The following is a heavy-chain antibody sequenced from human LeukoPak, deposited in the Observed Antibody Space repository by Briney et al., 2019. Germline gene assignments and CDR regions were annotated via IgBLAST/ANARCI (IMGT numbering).Heavy chain of an antibody. J-gene: IGHJ6*03. D-gene: IGHD3-3*01. V-gene: IGHV4-39*07. CDR3: ARSLVTYYDFWSGYYKDYYYYYYMDV. CDR1: GDSITTNSYY. Sequence: SETLSLTCTVSGDSITTNSYYWGWIRQPRGKGLDWIGTISYSGSSYYNPSHKSRVTISVDTSKNQFSLKLSSVTAADTAVYYCARSLVTYYDFWSGYYKDYYYYYYMDVWGKGTTVTVSS. CDR2: ISYSGSS.